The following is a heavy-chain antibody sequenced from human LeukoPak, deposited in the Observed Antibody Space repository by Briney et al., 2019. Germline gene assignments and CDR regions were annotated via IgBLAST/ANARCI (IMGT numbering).Heavy chain of an antibody. V-gene: IGHV3-48*01. CDR3: ARARSSYGYGDAFDI. J-gene: IGHJ3*02. CDR1: GFTFSSFS. Sequence: GGSLRLSCAASGFTFSSFSMNWVRQAPGKGLEWVSYISTSSSTIYYADSVKGRFTISRDNSKNTLYLQMNSLRAEDTAVYYCARARSSYGYGDAFDIWGQGTMVTVSS. CDR2: ISTSSSTI. D-gene: IGHD5-18*01.